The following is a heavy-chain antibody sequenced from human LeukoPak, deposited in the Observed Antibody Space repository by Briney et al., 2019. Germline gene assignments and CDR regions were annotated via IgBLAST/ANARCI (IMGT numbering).Heavy chain of an antibody. V-gene: IGHV4-34*01. D-gene: IGHD6-13*01. Sequence: PPETLSLTCAVYGGSFSGYYWSWIRQPPGKGLEWIGEINHSGSTNYNPSLKSRVTISVDTSKNQFSLKLSSVTAADTAVYYCARVRGIAAAGRAYFDYWGQGTLVTVSS. CDR1: GGSFSGYY. CDR3: ARVRGIAAAGRAYFDY. CDR2: INHSGST. J-gene: IGHJ4*02.